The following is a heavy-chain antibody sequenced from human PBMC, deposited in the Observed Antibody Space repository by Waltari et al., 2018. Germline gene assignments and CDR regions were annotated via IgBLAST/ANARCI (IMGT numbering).Heavy chain of an antibody. J-gene: IGHJ4*02. V-gene: IGHV3-33*01. CDR2: IWSNGNNI. CDR3: AIIQSGGY. CDR1: GFTFSDYG. Sequence: QVQLVESGGGVVQPGRSLRLSCAASGFTFSDYGMNWVRQAPGKGLEWVAVIWSNGNNIYYADSVKGRFTISRDNFKNTVYLQMNSLRVEDTAFYYCAIIQSGGYWGQGTLVTVSS. D-gene: IGHD4-4*01.